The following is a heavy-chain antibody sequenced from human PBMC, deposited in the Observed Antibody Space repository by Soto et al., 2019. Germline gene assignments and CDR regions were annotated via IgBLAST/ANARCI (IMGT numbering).Heavy chain of an antibody. Sequence: PSETLSLTCTVSGGSISSGGYYWSWIRQHPGKGLEWIGYIYYTGSTYYNPSLKSRVTISVDTSKNQFSLKLSSVTAADTAVYYCARGWDSYGRSSFDYWGQGTLVTVSS. J-gene: IGHJ4*02. V-gene: IGHV4-31*03. CDR1: GGSISSGGYY. CDR3: ARGWDSYGRSSFDY. D-gene: IGHD5-18*01. CDR2: IYYTGST.